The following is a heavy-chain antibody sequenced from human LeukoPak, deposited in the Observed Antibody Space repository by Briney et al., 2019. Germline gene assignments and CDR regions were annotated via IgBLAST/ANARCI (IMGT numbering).Heavy chain of an antibody. CDR1: GGSISSYY. D-gene: IGHD3-10*01. CDR3: ARRRGTEFDY. J-gene: IGHJ4*02. Sequence: SETLSLTCTVSGGSISSYYWSWIRQPAGKGLDWIGRIYTSGSTNYNPSLKSRVTMSVDTSKNQFSLKLSSVTAADTAVYYCARRRGTEFDYWGQGTLVTVSS. V-gene: IGHV4-4*07. CDR2: IYTSGST.